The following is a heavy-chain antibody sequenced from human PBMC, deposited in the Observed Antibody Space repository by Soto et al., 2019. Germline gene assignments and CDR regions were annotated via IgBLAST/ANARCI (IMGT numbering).Heavy chain of an antibody. CDR1: GYIFNSHW. Sequence: PGESLKISCKGSGYIFNSHWIAWVRQKPGKGLEWMGIIYPGDSDTRYSPSFQGQVTISADKSITTAYLQWSSLKASDTAIYFCARLRQQLARSAFAVWGQGTMVTVSS. V-gene: IGHV5-51*01. D-gene: IGHD6-13*01. J-gene: IGHJ3*01. CDR3: ARLRQQLARSAFAV. CDR2: IYPGDSDT.